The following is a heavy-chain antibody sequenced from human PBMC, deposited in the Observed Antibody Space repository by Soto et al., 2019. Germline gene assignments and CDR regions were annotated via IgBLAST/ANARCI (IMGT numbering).Heavy chain of an antibody. Sequence: ESGGALVQPGGSLRLSCVGSGFTFSSFDMNWVRQAPGKGLEWISYISSRGISTYYADSVKGRFTISRDNAENSLFLQMNSLRVEDTAVYYCSRALTHYYDTSGPAFGYWGQGTLLTVSS. CDR3: SRALTHYYDTSGPAFGY. CDR1: GFTFSSFD. V-gene: IGHV3-48*03. CDR2: ISSRGIST. D-gene: IGHD3-22*01. J-gene: IGHJ4*02.